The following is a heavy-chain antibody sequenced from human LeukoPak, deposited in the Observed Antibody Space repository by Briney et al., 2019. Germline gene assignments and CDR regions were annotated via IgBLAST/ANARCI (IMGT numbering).Heavy chain of an antibody. D-gene: IGHD5-18*01. CDR2: IRNKAKSYST. CDR1: GFTLSDYY. J-gene: IGHJ3*02. Sequence: GGSLRLSCAASGFTLSDYYMDWVRQAPGKGLEWVGRIRNKAKSYSTEYAASVKGRFTISREDSKNSLYLQMNSLKTEDTAIYYCSRRNTAQKAFDIWGQGTMVTVSS. V-gene: IGHV3-72*01. CDR3: SRRNTAQKAFDI.